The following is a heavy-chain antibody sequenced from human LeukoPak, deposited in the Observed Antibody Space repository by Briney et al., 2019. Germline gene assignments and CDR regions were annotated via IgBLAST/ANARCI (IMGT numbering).Heavy chain of an antibody. D-gene: IGHD2-21*02. Sequence: GGSLRLSCAASGFTFSSYSMNWVRQAPGKGLEWISSINSSSSYIYYADSVKGRFTISRDDAKHSLYLQMDSLRAEDTAVYYCARKLRATVTAYFSDFDYWGQGTLVTVSS. CDR2: INSSSSYI. CDR1: GFTFSSYS. V-gene: IGHV3-21*01. J-gene: IGHJ4*02. CDR3: ARKLRATVTAYFSDFDY.